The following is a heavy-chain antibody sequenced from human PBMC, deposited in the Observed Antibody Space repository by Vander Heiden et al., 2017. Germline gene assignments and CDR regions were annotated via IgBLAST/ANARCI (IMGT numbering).Heavy chain of an antibody. CDR2: ISYDGSNK. D-gene: IGHD6-19*01. J-gene: IGHJ4*02. CDR3: ARGPSDSSGWWYFDY. CDR1: GFTFSRYA. Sequence: QVQLVASGGGVVQPGRSLRLSCAAPGFTFSRYAMHWVRQAPGKGLEWVAVISYDGSNKYYADSVKGRFTISRDNSKNTLYLQMNSLRAEDTAVYYCARGPSDSSGWWYFDYWGQGTLVTVSS. V-gene: IGHV3-30-3*01.